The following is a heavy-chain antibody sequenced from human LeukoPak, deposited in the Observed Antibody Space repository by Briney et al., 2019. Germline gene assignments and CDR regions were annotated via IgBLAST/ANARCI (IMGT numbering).Heavy chain of an antibody. CDR2: IDWDDDK. J-gene: IGHJ4*02. V-gene: IGHV2-70*13. CDR3: ARTLSDSRYSYGW. D-gene: IGHD5-18*01. Sequence: SGPTLVNPTQPLTXTCTFSGFSLSTSGMCVSWIPQPPGKALEGLALIDWDDDKYYSTSLKTRLTISKDTSKNQVVLTMTNMDPVDTATYYCARTLSDSRYSYGWWGQGTLVTVSS. CDR1: GFSLSTSGMC.